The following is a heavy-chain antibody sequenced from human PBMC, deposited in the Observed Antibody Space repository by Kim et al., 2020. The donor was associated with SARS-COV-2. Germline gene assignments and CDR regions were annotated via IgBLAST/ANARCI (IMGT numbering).Heavy chain of an antibody. J-gene: IGHJ4*02. CDR3: AKVRDVYDSSGTDF. D-gene: IGHD3-22*01. CDR2: ISGDGENT. Sequence: GGSLRLSCAASGFVFGTYWMHWVRQAPEKGLVWVSRISGDGENTNYADSVKGRFTISRDNAKNTVYLQMNSLRDEDTGVYYCAKVRDVYDSSGTDFWGQGTLVTVSS. CDR1: GFVFGTYW. V-gene: IGHV3-74*01.